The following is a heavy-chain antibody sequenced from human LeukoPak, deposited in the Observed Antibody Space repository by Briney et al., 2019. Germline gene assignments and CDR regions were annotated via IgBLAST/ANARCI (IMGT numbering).Heavy chain of an antibody. D-gene: IGHD3-10*01. CDR2: INHSGST. Sequence: SETLSLTCAVYGGSFSGYYWSLIRQPPGKGLEWIGEINHSGSTNYNPSLKSRVTISVDTSKNQFSLKLSSVTAADTAVYYCARGLGGPFDYWGQGTLVTVSS. CDR3: ARGLGGPFDY. J-gene: IGHJ4*02. V-gene: IGHV4-34*01. CDR1: GGSFSGYY.